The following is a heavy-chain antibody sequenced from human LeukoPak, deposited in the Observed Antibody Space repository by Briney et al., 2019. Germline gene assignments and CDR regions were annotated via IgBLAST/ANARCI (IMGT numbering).Heavy chain of an antibody. V-gene: IGHV3-23*01. Sequence: GGSLRLSCAGSGFTFSSNPLSWVRQAPGKGLEWVSAINPSGGNTHYADSVRSRFTISRDNSKNTLYLQMNTLRAEDTAVYYCATTKQARRYFDYWGQGTLVTVSS. CDR1: GFTFSSNP. J-gene: IGHJ4*02. CDR2: INPSGGNT. CDR3: ATTKQARRYFDY. D-gene: IGHD1-1*01.